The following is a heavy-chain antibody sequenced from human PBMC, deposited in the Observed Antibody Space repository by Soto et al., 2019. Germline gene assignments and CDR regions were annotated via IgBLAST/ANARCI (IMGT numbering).Heavy chain of an antibody. D-gene: IGHD2-15*01. Sequence: QVQLQESGPGLVKPSQTLSLTCTVSGGPISSGGYYWSWIRQHPGKGLEWIGYIYYSGSTYYNPSLKSRVTLSVDTSKNQFSLKLSSVTAAATAVYYCARDLGGHLDYWGQGTLVTVSS. CDR3: ARDLGGHLDY. CDR1: GGPISSGGYY. J-gene: IGHJ4*02. CDR2: IYYSGST. V-gene: IGHV4-31*03.